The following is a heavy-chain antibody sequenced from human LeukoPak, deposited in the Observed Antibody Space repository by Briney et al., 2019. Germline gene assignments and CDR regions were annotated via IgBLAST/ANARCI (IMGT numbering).Heavy chain of an antibody. D-gene: IGHD1-14*01. V-gene: IGHV3-23*01. Sequence: GGSLRLSCAASGFTFSSYAMSWVRQAPGKGLEWVSGISGSGSGGSTYYADSVKGRFTISRDNSKNTLYLQMNSLRAEDTAVYYCAKSGLNRFDYWGQGTLVTVSS. CDR1: GFTFSSYA. CDR3: AKSGLNRFDY. CDR2: ISGSGSGGST. J-gene: IGHJ4*02.